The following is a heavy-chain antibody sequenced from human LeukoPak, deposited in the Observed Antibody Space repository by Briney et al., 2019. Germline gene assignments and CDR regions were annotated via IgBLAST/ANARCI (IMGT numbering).Heavy chain of an antibody. Sequence: PSETQSLTCTVSGSSITNYYWSWIRQSPGKGLEWIGYITYAGSTNHNPSLKSRVSISRDTSKNEFSLKVTSVTAADTAVYYCARVVEFQRQFDYWGQGVLVTVSS. CDR3: ARVVEFQRQFDY. J-gene: IGHJ4*02. V-gene: IGHV4-59*01. D-gene: IGHD6-25*01. CDR2: ITYAGST. CDR1: GSSITNYY.